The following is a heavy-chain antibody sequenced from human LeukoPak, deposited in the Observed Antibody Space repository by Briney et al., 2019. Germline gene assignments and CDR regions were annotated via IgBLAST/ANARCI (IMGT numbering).Heavy chain of an antibody. V-gene: IGHV3-15*01. D-gene: IGHD3-22*01. Sequence: GGSLRLSCAASGFSFRNAYMSWVRQAPGKGLEWVGRIKSRADGGTRNYAAPVKGRFTISRDDSNNTMYLQMNSLKIEDTAVYYCATYYYDSSGHYGPFDNWGQGTLVTVSS. CDR2: IKSRADGGTR. CDR3: ATYYYDSSGHYGPFDN. CDR1: GFSFRNAY. J-gene: IGHJ4*02.